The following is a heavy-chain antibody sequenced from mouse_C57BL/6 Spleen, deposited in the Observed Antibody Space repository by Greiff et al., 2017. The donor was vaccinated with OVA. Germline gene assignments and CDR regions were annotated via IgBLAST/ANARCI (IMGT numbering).Heavy chain of an antibody. J-gene: IGHJ1*03. CDR3: ARRGTTVVWYFDF. Sequence: VQLQQSGPELVKPGASVKISCKASGYTFTDYYMNWVKQSHGKSLEWIGDINPNNGGTSYNQKFKGKATLPVDKSSSTAYMELRSLTSEDSAVYYCARRGTTVVWYFDFWGTGTTVTVSS. CDR2: INPNNGGT. V-gene: IGHV1-26*01. CDR1: GYTFTDYY. D-gene: IGHD1-1*01.